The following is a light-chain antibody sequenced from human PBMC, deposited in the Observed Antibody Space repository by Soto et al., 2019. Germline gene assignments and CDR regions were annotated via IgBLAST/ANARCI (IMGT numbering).Light chain of an antibody. J-gene: IGLJ1*01. Sequence: QSALTQPPSVSGSPGQSITISCTGNHNDIGTYDYVSWYQQHPGRAPRLLIHGVTTRPSGISGRFSASKSGLTASLTISGLQAEDEADYYCSSYAGSNSLYVFGTGTKLTVL. CDR2: GVT. V-gene: IGLV2-14*03. CDR3: SSYAGSNSLYV. CDR1: HNDIGTYDY.